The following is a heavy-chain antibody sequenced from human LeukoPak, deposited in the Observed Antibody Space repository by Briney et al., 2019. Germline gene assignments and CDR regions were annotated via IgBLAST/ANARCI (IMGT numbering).Heavy chain of an antibody. Sequence: SETLSLTCTVSGGSISSHYWSWIRQPPGKGLEWIGYIYYSGSTSYNPSLKSRVTISVDTSKNQFSLKLSSVTAADTAVYYCARETDLYAFDIWGQGTMVTVSS. CDR2: IYYSGST. CDR1: GGSISSHY. V-gene: IGHV4-59*11. CDR3: ARETDLYAFDI. J-gene: IGHJ3*02.